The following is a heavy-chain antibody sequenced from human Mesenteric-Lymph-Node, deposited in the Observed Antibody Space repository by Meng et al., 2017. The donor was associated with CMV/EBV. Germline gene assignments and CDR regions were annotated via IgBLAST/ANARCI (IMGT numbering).Heavy chain of an antibody. CDR1: GITVSSNY. V-gene: IGHV3-53*01. J-gene: IGHJ4*02. Sequence: GGSLRLSCAASGITVSSNYMNWVRQAPGKGLEWVSVLYSGGWTNYADSVKGRFTITRDNSKNTLDLQMNSLRAEDTAVYYCARGEGAAGLFKDWGQGTLVTVSS. CDR3: ARGEGAAGLFKD. CDR2: LYSGGWT. D-gene: IGHD6-13*01.